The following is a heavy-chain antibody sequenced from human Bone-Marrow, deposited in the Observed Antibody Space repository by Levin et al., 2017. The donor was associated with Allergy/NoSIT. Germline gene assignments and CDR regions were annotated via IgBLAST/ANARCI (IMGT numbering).Heavy chain of an antibody. V-gene: IGHV3-23*01. CDR1: GFIFRNYA. Sequence: LSLTCAASGFIFRNYAMNWVRQAPGKGLEWVSQISGSGGNTHYADSVKGRFTFSRDNSKNTLYLQMNSLRAEDTAVYYCAGYDTSAYHSPFDYWGQGTLVTVSS. CDR3: AGYDTSAYHSPFDY. CDR2: ISGSGGNT. D-gene: IGHD3-22*01. J-gene: IGHJ4*02.